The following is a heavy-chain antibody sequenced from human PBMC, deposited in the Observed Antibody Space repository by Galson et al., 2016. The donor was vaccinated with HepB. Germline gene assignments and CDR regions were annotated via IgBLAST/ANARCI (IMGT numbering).Heavy chain of an antibody. V-gene: IGHV3-73*01. CDR3: AREGTTATYFDF. CDR1: GFTLSGSA. D-gene: IGHD1-1*01. CDR2: IKSKAHNYAT. Sequence: SLRLSCAASGFTLSGSAMYWVRRASGKGLEWIGRIKSKAHNYATAYATSVQGRFTVSRDDSKNTAYLQMNSLKTEETAVYYCAREGTTATYFDFWGQGTLVTVSS. J-gene: IGHJ4*02.